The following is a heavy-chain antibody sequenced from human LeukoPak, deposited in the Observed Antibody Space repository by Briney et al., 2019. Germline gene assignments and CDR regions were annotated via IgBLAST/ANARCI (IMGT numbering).Heavy chain of an antibody. Sequence: GGSLRLSCAASGFTFSSYSMNWVRQAPGKGPEWLANIKQDGTEKFYVASVRGRFTISRDNAKSSLYLQMNSLRVEDTAVYYCARDCGGGAPCFDSWGQGTLVTVSS. CDR2: IKQDGTEK. V-gene: IGHV3-7*03. D-gene: IGHD3-16*01. J-gene: IGHJ4*02. CDR3: ARDCGGGAPCFDS. CDR1: GFTFSSYS.